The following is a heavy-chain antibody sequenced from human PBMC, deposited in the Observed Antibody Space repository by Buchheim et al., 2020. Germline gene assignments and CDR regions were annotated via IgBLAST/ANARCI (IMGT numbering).Heavy chain of an antibody. CDR1: GFSLSTSGVG. D-gene: IGHD3-22*01. Sequence: QITLKESGPTLVKPTQTLTLTCTFSGFSLSTSGVGVGWIRQPPGKALEWLALIYWDDDKRYSPFLKSRLTITKDTSKNQVVLTMTNMDPVDTATYYCAHSGYYDSSGYGYFDYWGQGTL. V-gene: IGHV2-5*02. CDR3: AHSGYYDSSGYGYFDY. J-gene: IGHJ4*02. CDR2: IYWDDDK.